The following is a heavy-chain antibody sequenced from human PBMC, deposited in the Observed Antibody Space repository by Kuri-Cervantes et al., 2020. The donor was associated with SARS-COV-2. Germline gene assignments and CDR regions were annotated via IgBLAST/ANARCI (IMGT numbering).Heavy chain of an antibody. J-gene: IGHJ4*02. CDR2: ISSSGSTI. V-gene: IGHV3-48*03. D-gene: IGHD3-3*01. CDR1: GFTFSSYE. CDR3: ARDHLDFWSGYSSREGRRAVDY. Sequence: GGSLRLSCAASGFTFSSYEMNWVRQAPGKGLEWVSYISSSGSTIYYADSVKGRFTISRDNAKNSLYLQMNSLRAEDTAVYYCARDHLDFWSGYSSREGRRAVDYWGQGTLVTVSS.